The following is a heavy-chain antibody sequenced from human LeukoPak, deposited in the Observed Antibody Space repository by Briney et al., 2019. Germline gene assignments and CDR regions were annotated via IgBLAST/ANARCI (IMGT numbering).Heavy chain of an antibody. J-gene: IGHJ5*02. V-gene: IGHV4-59*01. CDR2: IYYSGST. CDR1: GVSISSYY. D-gene: IGHD6-6*01. Sequence: SETLSLTCTVSGVSISSYYWSWIRQPPGKGLEWIGYIYYSGSTNYNPSLKSRVTISVDTSENQFSLKPSSVTAADTAVYYCARYSVAAYNWFDPWGQGTLVTVSS. CDR3: ARYSVAAYNWFDP.